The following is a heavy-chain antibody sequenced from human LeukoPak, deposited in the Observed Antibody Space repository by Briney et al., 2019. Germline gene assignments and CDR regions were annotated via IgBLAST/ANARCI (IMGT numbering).Heavy chain of an antibody. J-gene: IGHJ4*02. Sequence: GGSLRLSCAASGFTFSSYAMHWVRQAPGKGLEYVSAISSNGGSTYYANSVKGRFTISRDNSKNTLYLQMGSLRAEDMAVYYCARVDGGELSLWAHFDYWGQGTLVTVSS. CDR2: ISSNGGST. CDR3: ARVDGGELSLWAHFDY. CDR1: GFTFSSYA. D-gene: IGHD3-16*02. V-gene: IGHV3-64*01.